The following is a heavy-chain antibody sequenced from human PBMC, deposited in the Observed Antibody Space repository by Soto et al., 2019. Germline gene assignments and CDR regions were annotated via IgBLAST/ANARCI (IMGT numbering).Heavy chain of an antibody. D-gene: IGHD3-10*01. CDR3: ARDGVGGTAFGGYLDS. CDR1: GFTFSGYG. V-gene: IGHV3-33*01. CDR2: IRYDGSNI. J-gene: IGHJ4*02. Sequence: VESGGGVVQPGRSLRLSCVASGFTFSGYGMHWVRQAPGKGLEWVAIIRYDGSNIYYADSVRGRFAISKDNSENTLFLEMDRLGDAGTSVYYCARDGVGGTAFGGYLDSWGQGGLVTVPS.